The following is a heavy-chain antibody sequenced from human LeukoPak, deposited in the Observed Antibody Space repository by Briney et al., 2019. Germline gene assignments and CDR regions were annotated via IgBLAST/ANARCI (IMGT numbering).Heavy chain of an antibody. CDR2: ISGSGGST. Sequence: GGSLRLSCAASGFTFSSYAMSWVRQAPGKGLEWVSAISGSGGSTYYADSVKGRFTISRDNSKNTLYLQMNSLRAEDTAVYYCAKDLLAYCGGVCYSAEDAFDIWGQGTMVTVSS. J-gene: IGHJ3*02. CDR1: GFTFSSYA. D-gene: IGHD2-21*02. CDR3: AKDLLAYCGGVCYSAEDAFDI. V-gene: IGHV3-23*01.